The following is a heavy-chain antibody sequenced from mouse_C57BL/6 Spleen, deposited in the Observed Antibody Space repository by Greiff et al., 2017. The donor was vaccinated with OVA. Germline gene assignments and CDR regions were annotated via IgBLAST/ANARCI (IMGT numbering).Heavy chain of an antibody. V-gene: IGHV1-55*01. J-gene: IGHJ2*01. CDR1: GYTFTSYW. CDR3: ARGDYGSSYFDY. CDR2: IYPGSGST. D-gene: IGHD1-1*01. Sequence: QVQLQQPGAELVKPGASVKMSCKASGYTFTSYWITWVKQRPGQGLEWIGDIYPGSGSTNYNEKFKGKATLTVDKSSSTAYMELRSLTSEDSAVYYCARGDYGSSYFDYWGQGTTLTVSS.